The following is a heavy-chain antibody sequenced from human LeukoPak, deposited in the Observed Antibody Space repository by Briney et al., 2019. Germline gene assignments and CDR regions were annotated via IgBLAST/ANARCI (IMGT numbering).Heavy chain of an antibody. V-gene: IGHV3-33*01. D-gene: IGHD1-14*01. CDR2: IWYDGSNK. Sequence: AGGSLRLSCAASGFTFSSYGMHWVRQAPGKGLEWVAVIWYDGSNKYYADSVKGRSTISRDNSKNTLYLQMNSLRAEDTAVYYCARAPGKPPGFDYWGQGTLVTVSS. CDR3: ARAPGKPPGFDY. CDR1: GFTFSSYG. J-gene: IGHJ4*02.